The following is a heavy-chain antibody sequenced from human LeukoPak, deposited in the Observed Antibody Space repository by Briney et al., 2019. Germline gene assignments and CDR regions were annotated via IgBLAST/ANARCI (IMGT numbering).Heavy chain of an antibody. CDR3: ARDGSYAMDV. J-gene: IGHJ6*02. D-gene: IGHD1-26*01. CDR1: GFTFSSSW. Sequence: GGSLRLSCAASGFTFSSSWMHWVRQAPGKGLVWVSYINSDGSSTTYADSMKGRFTISRDNAKNTLYLQMNSLRAEDTAVYYCARDGSYAMDVCGQGTTVTVSS. V-gene: IGHV3-74*01. CDR2: INSDGSST.